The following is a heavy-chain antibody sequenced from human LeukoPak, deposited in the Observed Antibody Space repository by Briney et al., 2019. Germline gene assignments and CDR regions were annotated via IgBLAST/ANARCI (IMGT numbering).Heavy chain of an antibody. Sequence: SVKVSCKASGGTFSSYAISWVRQAPGQGLEWMGGIIPIFGTANYAQKFQGRVTITTDESTSTAYMELSSLRSEDTAVYYRSRARERHTRSVRHHLDYWVQGTLVTVSS. J-gene: IGHJ4*02. CDR1: GGTFSSYA. V-gene: IGHV1-69*05. D-gene: IGHD1-1*01. CDR2: IIPIFGTA. CDR3: SRARERHTRSVRHHLDY.